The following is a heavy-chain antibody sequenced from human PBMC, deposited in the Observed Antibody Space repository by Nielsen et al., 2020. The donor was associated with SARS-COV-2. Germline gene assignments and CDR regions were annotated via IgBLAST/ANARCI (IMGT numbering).Heavy chain of an antibody. D-gene: IGHD6-13*01. CDR2: ISSSSSYI. CDR1: GFTFSSYS. J-gene: IGHJ4*02. CDR3: ARTSPSSSWPTSDY. V-gene: IGHV3-21*01. Sequence: GESLKISCAASGFTFSSYSMNWVRQAPGKGLEWVSSISSSSSYIYYADSVKGRFTISRDNAKNSLYLQMNSLRAEDTAVYYCARTSPSSSWPTSDYWGQGTLVTVSS.